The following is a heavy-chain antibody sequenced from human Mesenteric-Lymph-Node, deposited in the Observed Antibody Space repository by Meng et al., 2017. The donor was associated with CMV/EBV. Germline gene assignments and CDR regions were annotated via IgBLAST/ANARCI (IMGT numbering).Heavy chain of an antibody. D-gene: IGHD4-23*01. CDR2: INHSGST. Sequence: HVQLPLVGPDTFAASAYLFLTFAVYGGSFSGYYWSWIRQPPGKGLEWIGEINHSGSTNYTPSLKSRVTISVDTSKNQFSLKLSSVTAADTAVYYCARHQRWLKSEGGFNYWGQGTLVTVSS. CDR3: ARHQRWLKSEGGFNY. J-gene: IGHJ4*02. CDR1: GGSFSGYY. V-gene: IGHV4-34*01.